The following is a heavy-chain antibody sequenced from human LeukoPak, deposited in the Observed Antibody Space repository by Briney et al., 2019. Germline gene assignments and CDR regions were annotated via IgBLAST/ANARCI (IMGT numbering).Heavy chain of an antibody. J-gene: IGHJ4*02. CDR1: GFTFSSYW. CDR2: IDKDGSST. D-gene: IGHD1-26*01. Sequence: GGSLRLSCAASGFTFSSYWMQWVRQAPGEGLVWVSRIDKDGSSTTYADSVKGRFTISRDNAKNMLYMQMNSLGAEDTAVYYCAREVPRGGSYYEDYWGQGTLVTVSS. V-gene: IGHV3-74*01. CDR3: AREVPRGGSYYEDY.